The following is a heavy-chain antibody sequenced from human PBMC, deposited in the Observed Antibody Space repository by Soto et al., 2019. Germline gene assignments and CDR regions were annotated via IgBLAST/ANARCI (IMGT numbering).Heavy chain of an antibody. J-gene: IGHJ4*02. Sequence: EVQLVESGGDLVQPGRSLRLSCAASGFLVSSNYMSWVRQAPGKGLDWVSVIYSGSNTHYADSVKCRFTISRDNSKNTLYLQMNSLRAEDTAVYYCARGYRVEGAYGAGAFFDYWGQGTLVTVSS. CDR1: GFLVSSNY. CDR3: ARGYRVEGAYGAGAFFDY. CDR2: IYSGSNT. D-gene: IGHD1-26*01. V-gene: IGHV3-66*01.